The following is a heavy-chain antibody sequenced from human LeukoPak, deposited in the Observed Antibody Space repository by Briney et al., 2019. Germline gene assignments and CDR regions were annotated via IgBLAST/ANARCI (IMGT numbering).Heavy chain of an antibody. CDR2: INQDGSEK. J-gene: IGHJ4*02. CDR3: ARDKAAPDY. D-gene: IGHD6-6*01. V-gene: IGHV3-7*01. Sequence: GSLRLSCAASGFTFNTYWMSWVRQPPGKGLEWVANINQDGSEKYYVDSVKGGFTISRDNAKNSLYLQMNSLRAEDTAVYYCARDKAAPDYWGQGTLVTVSS. CDR1: GFTFNTYW.